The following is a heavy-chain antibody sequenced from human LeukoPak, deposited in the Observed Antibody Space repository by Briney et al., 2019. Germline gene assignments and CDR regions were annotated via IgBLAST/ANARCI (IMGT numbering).Heavy chain of an antibody. CDR3: AKDRGYSYGLGG. CDR1: GFTVSSNY. Sequence: GGSLRLSCAASGFTVSSNYMSWVRQAPGKGLEWVSVIYSGGSTYYADSVKGRFTISRDNAKNSLYLQMNSLRAEDTALYYCAKDRGYSYGLGGWGQGTLVTVSS. CDR2: IYSGGST. V-gene: IGHV3-53*05. J-gene: IGHJ4*02. D-gene: IGHD5-18*01.